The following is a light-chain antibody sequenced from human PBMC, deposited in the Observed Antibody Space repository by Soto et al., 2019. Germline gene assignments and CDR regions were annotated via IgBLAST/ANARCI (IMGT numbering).Light chain of an antibody. V-gene: IGLV2-23*01. CDR3: CSYAGSSTYV. CDR1: SRDVGSYDL. CDR2: EGT. J-gene: IGLJ1*01. Sequence: QSVLTQPASVSGSPGQSITISCTGTSRDVGSYDLVSWYQHHPGKAPKLIIYEGTKRPSGVSNRFSGSKSGNTASLAISGLQAVDEADYYCCSYAGSSTYVFGTGTKLTVL.